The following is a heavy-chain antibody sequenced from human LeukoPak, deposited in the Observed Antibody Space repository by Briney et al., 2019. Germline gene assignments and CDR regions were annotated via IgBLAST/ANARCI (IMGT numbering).Heavy chain of an antibody. Sequence: GGSLRLSCAASGNYWMHWVRQVPGKGLVWVSHINSDGSWTSYADSVKGRFTISKDNAKNTVYLQMNSLRTEDTAVYYCVSFYETYWGRGTLVTVSS. J-gene: IGHJ4*02. CDR3: VSFYETY. D-gene: IGHD2/OR15-2a*01. V-gene: IGHV3-74*01. CDR1: GNYW. CDR2: INSDGSWT.